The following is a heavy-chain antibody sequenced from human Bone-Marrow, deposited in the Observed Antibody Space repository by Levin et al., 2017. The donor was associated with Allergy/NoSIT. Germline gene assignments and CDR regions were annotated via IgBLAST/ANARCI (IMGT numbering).Heavy chain of an antibody. CDR2: ISFDGKKK. CDR3: ARDLSYSYYVPGY. J-gene: IGHJ4*02. Sequence: GESLKISCVASGFALGGFGMHWVRHTAGKGLEWVSFISFDGKKKEYLDSVKGRFTISRDNSRHTLYLQMDRLDSGDTGLYFCARDLSYSYYVPGYWCQGTLVTVSS. CDR1: GFALGGFG. V-gene: IGHV3-30*03. D-gene: IGHD1-26*01.